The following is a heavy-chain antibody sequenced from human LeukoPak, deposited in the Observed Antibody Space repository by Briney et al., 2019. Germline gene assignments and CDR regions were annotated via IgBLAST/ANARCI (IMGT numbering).Heavy chain of an antibody. Sequence: GGSLRLSCAASGFTFSSYGMSWVRQAPGKGLEWVSAISGSGGSTYYADSVKGRFTISRDNAKNSLYLQMNSLRAEDTAVYYCASHTGYSSGWYDGAFDIWGQGTMVTVSS. V-gene: IGHV3-23*01. D-gene: IGHD6-19*01. CDR3: ASHTGYSSGWYDGAFDI. CDR1: GFTFSSYG. CDR2: ISGSGGST. J-gene: IGHJ3*02.